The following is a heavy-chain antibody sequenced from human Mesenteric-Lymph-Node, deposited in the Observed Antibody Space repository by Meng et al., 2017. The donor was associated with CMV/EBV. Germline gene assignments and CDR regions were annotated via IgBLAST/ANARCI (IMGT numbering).Heavy chain of an antibody. Sequence: GESLKISCAASGFTFSSYWMTWVRQAPGKGLEWVANIKLDGTERYYVDSVKGRFTISGDNAKNSLYLQMNSLRAEDTAVYYCARDWGWGGMDVWGQGTTVTVSS. J-gene: IGHJ6*02. CDR1: GFTFSSYW. CDR2: IKLDGTER. D-gene: IGHD3-16*01. CDR3: ARDWGWGGMDV. V-gene: IGHV3-7*01.